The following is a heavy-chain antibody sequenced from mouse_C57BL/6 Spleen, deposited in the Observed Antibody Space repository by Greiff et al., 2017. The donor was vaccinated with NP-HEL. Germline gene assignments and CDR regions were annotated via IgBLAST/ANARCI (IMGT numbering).Heavy chain of an antibody. D-gene: IGHD2-4*01. CDR3: AREYDYDDEGYAMDY. J-gene: IGHJ4*01. V-gene: IGHV5-6*02. Sequence: DVMLVESGGDLVKPGGSLKLSCAASGFTFSSYGMSWVRQTPDKRLEWVATISSGGSYTYYPDSVKGRFTISRDNAKNTLYLQMSSLKSEDTAMYYCAREYDYDDEGYAMDYWGQGTSVTVSS. CDR2: ISSGGSYT. CDR1: GFTFSSYG.